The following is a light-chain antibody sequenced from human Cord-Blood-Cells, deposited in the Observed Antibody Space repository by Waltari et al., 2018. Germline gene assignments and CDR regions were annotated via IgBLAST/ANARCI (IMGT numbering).Light chain of an antibody. CDR1: SGSLASNY. V-gene: IGLV6-57*01. J-gene: IGLJ3*02. Sequence: NFMLTQPHSVSESPGKTVPISCTRSSGSLASNYGQWYQPPPGSSPTTAIYEDNQRPSGVPDRFSGSIDSSSNSASLTISGLETEDEADYYCQSYDSSNWVFGGGTKLTVL. CDR2: EDN. CDR3: QSYDSSNWV.